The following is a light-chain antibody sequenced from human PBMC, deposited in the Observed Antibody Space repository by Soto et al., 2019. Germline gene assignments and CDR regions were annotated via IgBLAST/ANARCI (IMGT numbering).Light chain of an antibody. Sequence: EIVLTQSPDTLSLSPGERATLSCRASQSVSSNLAWYQQKPGQAPRLLIYDASNRATGIPARFSGSGSGTDFTLTISSLEPEDFAVYYCQQRSNWPPSITFGQGTRLENK. V-gene: IGKV3-11*01. J-gene: IGKJ5*01. CDR2: DAS. CDR3: QQRSNWPPSIT. CDR1: QSVSSN.